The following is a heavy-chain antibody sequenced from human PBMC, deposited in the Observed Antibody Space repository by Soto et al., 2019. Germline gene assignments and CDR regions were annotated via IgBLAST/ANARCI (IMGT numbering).Heavy chain of an antibody. CDR1: RFTFSSSA. Sequence: RGSMKLSCEGSRFTFSSSAMRCVSQAPGQGREWVSSIPYTGTKPYTDSVRGRLTISRDDSKNTLYLQMDSLRAEDTAGYYCAKLQHNSYYYVMDVWGQGTTVTVSS. J-gene: IGHJ6*02. CDR3: AKLQHNSYYYVMDV. CDR2: IPYTGTKP. V-gene: IGHV3-23*01.